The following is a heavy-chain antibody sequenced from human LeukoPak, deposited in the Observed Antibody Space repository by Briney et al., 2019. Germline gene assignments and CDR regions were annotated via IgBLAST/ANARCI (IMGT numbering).Heavy chain of an antibody. CDR3: AREKQPSQWDDAFDI. Sequence: SETLSLTCVVSGGSISNGGYSWSWIRQPPGKGLEWIGYIYHSESTYYNPSLKSRVTISVDTSKNQFSLQLNSVTPEDTAVYYRAREKQPSQWDDAFDIWGQGTMVTVSS. CDR2: IYHSEST. D-gene: IGHD1-26*01. J-gene: IGHJ3*02. V-gene: IGHV4-30-2*01. CDR1: GGSISNGGYS.